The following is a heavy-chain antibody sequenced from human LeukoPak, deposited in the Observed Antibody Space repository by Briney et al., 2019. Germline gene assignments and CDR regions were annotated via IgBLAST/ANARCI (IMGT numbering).Heavy chain of an antibody. V-gene: IGHV1-8*01. J-gene: IGHJ4*02. CDR3: ARYSSSWYSDNDY. D-gene: IGHD6-13*01. CDR2: MNPNSGNT. Sequence: ASVTVSCKASGYTFTSYDINWVRQATGQGLEWMGWMNPNSGNTGYAQKFQGRVTMTRNTSISTAYMELSSLRSEDTAVYYCARYSSSWYSDNDYWGQGTLVTVSS. CDR1: GYTFTSYD.